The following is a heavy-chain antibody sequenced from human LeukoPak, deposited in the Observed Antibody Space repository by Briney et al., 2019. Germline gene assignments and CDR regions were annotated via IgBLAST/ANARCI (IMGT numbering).Heavy chain of an antibody. CDR2: ISPNGST. CDR3: ARHLQTTVTRDYYTHPMDV. D-gene: IGHD4-17*01. V-gene: IGHV4-4*09. CDR1: GASVTNHY. J-gene: IGHJ6*03. Sequence: SETLSLTCTVSGASVTNHYWSWIRQSPGKGLEWVAFISPNGSTSYSSALKSRLTLGLDTYKNQASLKLNSVTAADMALLYCARHLQTTVTRDYYTHPMDVWAKGTTVTVSS.